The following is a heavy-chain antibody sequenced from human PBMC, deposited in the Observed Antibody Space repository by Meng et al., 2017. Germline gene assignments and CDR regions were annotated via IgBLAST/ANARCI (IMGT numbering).Heavy chain of an antibody. D-gene: IGHD3-16*02. CDR3: ARVIYDYVWGSYRFDY. Sequence: QVRLQLWGAGLVKPSETLSLTCPVYGGAFSGYYWSWIRQPPGKGLEWIGEINHSGSTNYNPSLKSRVTISVDTSKNQFSLKLSSVTAADTAVYYCARVIYDYVWGSYRFDYWGQGTLVTVSS. V-gene: IGHV4-34*01. CDR1: GGAFSGYY. J-gene: IGHJ4*02. CDR2: INHSGST.